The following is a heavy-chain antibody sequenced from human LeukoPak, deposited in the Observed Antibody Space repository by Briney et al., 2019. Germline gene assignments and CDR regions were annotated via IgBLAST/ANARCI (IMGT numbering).Heavy chain of an antibody. J-gene: IGHJ4*02. V-gene: IGHV4-38-2*02. Sequence: SETLSLTCTVSGYSISSGYYWGWIRQPPGKGLEWIGSIYHSGSTNYNPSLKSRVTISVDTSKNQFSLKLSSVTAADTAVYYCALRRRGWFDYWGQGTLVTVSS. CDR1: GYSISSGYY. CDR2: IYHSGST. D-gene: IGHD2-15*01. CDR3: ALRRRGWFDY.